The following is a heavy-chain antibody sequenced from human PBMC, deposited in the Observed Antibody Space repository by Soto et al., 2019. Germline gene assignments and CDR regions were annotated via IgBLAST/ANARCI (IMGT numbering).Heavy chain of an antibody. CDR3: AKGLEWALNYYYGMDV. J-gene: IGHJ6*02. V-gene: IGHV3-30*18. CDR2: ISYDGSNK. CDR1: GFTFSSYG. Sequence: GGSLRLSCAASGFTFSSYGMHWVRQAPGKGLEWVAVISYDGSNKYYADSVKGRFTISRDNSKNTLYLQMNSLRAEDTAVYYCAKGLEWALNYYYGMDVWGQGTTVTVSS. D-gene: IGHD3-3*01.